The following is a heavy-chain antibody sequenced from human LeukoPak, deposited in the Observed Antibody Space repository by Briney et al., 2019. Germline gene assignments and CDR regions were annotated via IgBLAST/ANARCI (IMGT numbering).Heavy chain of an antibody. CDR2: INHSGST. V-gene: IGHV4-34*01. J-gene: IGHJ4*02. CDR3: ARRSSGWYKNALDY. CDR1: GGSFCGYY. Sequence: ASETLSLTCAVYGGSFCGYYWSWIRQPPGKGLEWIGEINHSGSTNYNPSLKSRVTISVDTSKNQFSLKLSSVTAADTAVYYCARRSSGWYKNALDYWGQGTLVTVSS. D-gene: IGHD6-19*01.